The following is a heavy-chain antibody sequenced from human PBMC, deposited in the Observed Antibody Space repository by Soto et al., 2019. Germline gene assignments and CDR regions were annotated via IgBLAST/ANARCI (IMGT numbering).Heavy chain of an antibody. CDR2: ISYDGENQ. V-gene: IGHV3-30*04. CDR3: VSPHSESSNAFDL. CDR1: GFSFSHYA. J-gene: IGHJ5*02. D-gene: IGHD3-10*01. Sequence: GGSLRLSCAASGFSFSHYAMHWVRQPPGKGLEWVALISYDGENQYFTDSVRGRFTISRDNSKTAVYLEMNDLRLDDTATYYCVSPHSESSNAFDLWGQGTLVTVSS.